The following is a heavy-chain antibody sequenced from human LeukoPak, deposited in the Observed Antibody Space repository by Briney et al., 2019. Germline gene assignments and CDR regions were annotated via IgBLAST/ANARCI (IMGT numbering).Heavy chain of an antibody. CDR3: AKKAYCGGDCYRPNFNWFDP. Sequence: PGGSLRLSCAASGFTFSSYAMSWVRQALGKGLEWVSAISGSGGSTYYADSVKGRFTISRDNSKNTLYLQMNSLRAEDTAVYYCAKKAYCGGDCYRPNFNWFDPWGQGTPVTVSS. J-gene: IGHJ5*02. CDR1: GFTFSSYA. CDR2: ISGSGGST. V-gene: IGHV3-23*01. D-gene: IGHD2-21*02.